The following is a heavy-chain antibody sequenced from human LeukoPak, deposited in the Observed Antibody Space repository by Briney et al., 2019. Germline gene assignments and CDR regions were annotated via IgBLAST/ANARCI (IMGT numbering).Heavy chain of an antibody. J-gene: IGHJ5*02. CDR3: ARDQRRNWFDP. Sequence: SETLSLTCTVSGGSISSYYWSWIRQPPGTGLEWIGYIYYSGSTNYNPSLKSRVTISVDTSKNQFSLKLSSVTAADTAVYYCARDQRRNWFDPWGQGTLVTVSS. V-gene: IGHV4-59*01. CDR1: GGSISSYY. CDR2: IYYSGST.